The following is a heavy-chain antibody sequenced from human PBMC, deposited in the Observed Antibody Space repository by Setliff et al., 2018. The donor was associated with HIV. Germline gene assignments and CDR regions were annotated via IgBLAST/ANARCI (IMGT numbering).Heavy chain of an antibody. CDR3: ARDQLRIPERWDFDF. Sequence: HPGGSLRLSCAASGFTFRNYKFNWVRQAPGRGLEWVSSISIGSGGAIDYADSVQGRFTISRDNSKNSLYLQMNSLRVEDTAVYYCARDQLRIPERWDFDFWGQGTLVTVSS. V-gene: IGHV3-48*03. J-gene: IGHJ4*02. CDR1: GFTFRNYK. D-gene: IGHD1-26*01. CDR2: ISIGSGGAI.